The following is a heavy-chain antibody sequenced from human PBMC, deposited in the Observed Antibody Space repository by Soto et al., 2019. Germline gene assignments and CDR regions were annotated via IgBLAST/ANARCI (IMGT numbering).Heavy chain of an antibody. D-gene: IGHD6-13*01. CDR2: INPASGST. CDR1: GYTFTHYY. CDR3: ARDLAAGDY. J-gene: IGHJ4*02. V-gene: IGHV1-46*01. Sequence: QVQLVQSGAEVKKPGASVKLSCRTSGYTFTHYYIHWVRQAPGQGLEWLAIINPASGSTNYAQDFQGRVTLTMDTSTTTVYMKLSGLRAEDTAIFYCARDLAAGDYWGQGTLVTVSS.